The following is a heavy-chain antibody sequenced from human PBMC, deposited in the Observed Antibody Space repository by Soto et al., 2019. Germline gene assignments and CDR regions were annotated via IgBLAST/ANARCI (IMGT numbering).Heavy chain of an antibody. Sequence: QVQLVQSGAEVKKPGASVKVSCKTSGYTFTDYYMHWVRQAPGQGLEWMGVFSPSGGSATYAQKYQGRVTMTSDTSTRTVYMELSSLRSDATAVYYCASDGGGEWLWIDLGGHGTLVTVAS. CDR1: GYTFTDYY. V-gene: IGHV1-46*01. CDR2: FSPSGGSA. CDR3: ASDGGGEWLWIDL. D-gene: IGHD3-16*01. J-gene: IGHJ4*01.